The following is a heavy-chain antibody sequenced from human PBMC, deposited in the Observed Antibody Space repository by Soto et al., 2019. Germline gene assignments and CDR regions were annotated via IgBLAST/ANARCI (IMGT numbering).Heavy chain of an antibody. CDR3: ARDSYYYDSSGYYTRPHAFDI. J-gene: IGHJ3*02. CDR1: GYTFTNYA. Sequence: ASVKVSCKASGYTFTNYAMHWVRQAPGHRLEWVGWINAGDGSTKYSQNFQGRVTITRDTSASTVYMELRSLRSDDTAVYYCARDSYYYDSSGYYTRPHAFDIWGQGTMVTVSS. D-gene: IGHD3-22*01. CDR2: INAGDGST. V-gene: IGHV1-3*01.